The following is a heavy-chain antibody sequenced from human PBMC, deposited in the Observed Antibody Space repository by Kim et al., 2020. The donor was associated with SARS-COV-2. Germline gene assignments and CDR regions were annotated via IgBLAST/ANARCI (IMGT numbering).Heavy chain of an antibody. CDR1: GGSISSGGYY. CDR3: AREGHSGYEGDYFDY. J-gene: IGHJ4*02. CDR2: IYYSGST. D-gene: IGHD5-12*01. Sequence: SETLSLTCTVSGGSISSGGYYWSWIRQHPGKGLEWIGYIYYSGSTYYNPSLKSRVTISVDTSKNQFSLKLSSVTAADTAVYYCAREGHSGYEGDYFDYWGQGTLVTVSS. V-gene: IGHV4-31*03.